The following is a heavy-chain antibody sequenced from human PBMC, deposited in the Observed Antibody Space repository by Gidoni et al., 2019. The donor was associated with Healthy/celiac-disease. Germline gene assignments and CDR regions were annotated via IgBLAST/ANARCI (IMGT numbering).Heavy chain of an antibody. Sequence: QLQLQESGPGLVKPSETLSLTCTVSGGSISSSSYYWGWIRQPPGKGLEWIGSIYYSGSTYYNPSLKSRVTISVDTSKNQFSLKLSSVTAADTAVYYCARDLGDYVSWRRGESNINWFDPWGRGTLVTVSS. CDR2: IYYSGST. J-gene: IGHJ5*02. CDR1: GGSISSSSYY. V-gene: IGHV4-39*07. CDR3: ARDLGDYVSWRRGESNINWFDP. D-gene: IGHD3-16*01.